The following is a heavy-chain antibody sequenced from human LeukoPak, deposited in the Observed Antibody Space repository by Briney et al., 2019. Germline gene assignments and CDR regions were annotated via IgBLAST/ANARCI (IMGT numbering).Heavy chain of an antibody. D-gene: IGHD3-9*01. CDR2: ISSSSSYI. Sequence: GSLRLSCAASGFTFSSYTMNWVCQAPGKGLEWVSSISSSSSYIYYADSVKGRFTISRDNAKNSLYLQMNSLRAEDTAVYYCARVADILTGYDYWGRGSLVTVSS. CDR3: ARVADILTGYDY. CDR1: GFTFSSYT. J-gene: IGHJ4*01. V-gene: IGHV3-21*01.